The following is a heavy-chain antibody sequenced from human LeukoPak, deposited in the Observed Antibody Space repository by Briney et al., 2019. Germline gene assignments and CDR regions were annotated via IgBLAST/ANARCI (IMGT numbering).Heavy chain of an antibody. V-gene: IGHV4-34*01. CDR3: ARVIRKYYDFCSGYWSGHFDY. J-gene: IGHJ4*02. CDR1: GGSFSGYY. CDR2: INHSGST. Sequence: SETLSLTCAVYGGSFSGYYWSWIRQPPGKGLECIGEINHSGSTNYNPSLKSRVTISVDTSKNQFSLKLSSVTAADTAVYYCARVIRKYYDFCSGYWSGHFDYWGQGTLVTVSS. D-gene: IGHD3-3*01.